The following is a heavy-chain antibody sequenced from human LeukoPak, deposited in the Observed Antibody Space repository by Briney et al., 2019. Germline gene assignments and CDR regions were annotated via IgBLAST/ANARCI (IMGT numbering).Heavy chain of an antibody. Sequence: GGSLRLSCAVSGFTFSGFWMRWSRQAPGKGLEWVASINSDGSEGYYADVVKGRFTISRDNAKNSLYLQINSLRAEDTAVYYCARSSYSSSSSVWGQGTMVTVSS. J-gene: IGHJ3*01. CDR2: INSDGSEG. CDR3: ARSSYSSSSSV. CDR1: GFTFSGFW. V-gene: IGHV3-7*03. D-gene: IGHD6-6*01.